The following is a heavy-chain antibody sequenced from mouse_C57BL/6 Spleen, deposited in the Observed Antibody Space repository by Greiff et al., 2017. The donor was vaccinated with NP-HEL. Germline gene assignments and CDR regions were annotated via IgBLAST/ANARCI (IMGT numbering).Heavy chain of an antibody. CDR3: ARNYYGSGWFAY. CDR1: GYTFTSYW. D-gene: IGHD1-1*01. Sequence: QVQLQQSGAELVKPGASVKLSCKASGYTFTSYWMHWVKQRPGQGLEWIGMIHPNSGSTNYNEKFKSKATLTVDKSSSTAYMQLSSLTSEDSAVYYCARNYYGSGWFAYWGQGTLVTVSA. CDR2: IHPNSGST. J-gene: IGHJ3*01. V-gene: IGHV1-64*01.